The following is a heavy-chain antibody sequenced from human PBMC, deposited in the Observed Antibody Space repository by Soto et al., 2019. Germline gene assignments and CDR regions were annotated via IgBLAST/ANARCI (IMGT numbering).Heavy chain of an antibody. Sequence: PGGSLRLSCAASGFTFSGYWMHWVRQAPGKGLVWVSRIDGDGSRTNYADSVKGRFTISRDNAKNSLYLQMNSLRAEDTAVYYCARDRGGVWFGELLIFPRPDYY. V-gene: IGHV3-74*01. CDR3: ARDRGGVWFGELLIFPRPDYY. D-gene: IGHD3-10*01. CDR1: GFTFSGYW. CDR2: IDGDGSRT. J-gene: IGHJ6*01.